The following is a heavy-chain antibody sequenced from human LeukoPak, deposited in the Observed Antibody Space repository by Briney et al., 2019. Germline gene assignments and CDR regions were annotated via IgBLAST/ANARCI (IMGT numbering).Heavy chain of an antibody. V-gene: IGHV3-43*01. D-gene: IGHD4-23*01. J-gene: IGHJ4*02. CDR1: GFSFGDYS. CDR3: ARDRGGNTAGFDS. Sequence: GGSLRLSCAASGFSFGDYSMLWVRQRPGKGLEWVSLVSWDGGSVYYADSVRGRFTISRDNMKDSLFLQMKSLKTEDTAFYFCARDRGGNTAGFDSWGQGTLVTVSS. CDR2: VSWDGGSV.